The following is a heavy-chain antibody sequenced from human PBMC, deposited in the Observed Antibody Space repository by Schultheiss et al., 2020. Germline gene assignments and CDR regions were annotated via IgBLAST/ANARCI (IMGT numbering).Heavy chain of an antibody. Sequence: SQTLSLTCAVYGGSFSGYYWSWIRQPPGKGLEWIGEINHSGSTNYNPSLKSRVTISVDTSKNQLSLQLNSVTPEDTAVYYCTRGAGAMDVWGQGTTVTVSS. CDR3: TRGAGAMDV. V-gene: IGHV4-34*01. D-gene: IGHD3-10*01. J-gene: IGHJ6*02. CDR1: GGSFSGYY. CDR2: INHSGST.